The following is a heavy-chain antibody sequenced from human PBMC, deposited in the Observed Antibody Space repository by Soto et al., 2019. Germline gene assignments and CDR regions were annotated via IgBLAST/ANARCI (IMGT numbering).Heavy chain of an antibody. CDR2: ISYDGSNK. Sequence: QVQLVESGGGVVQPGRSLRLSCAASGFTFSSYAMHWVRQAPGKGLEWVAVISYDGSNKYYADSVKGRFTISRDNSKNTLYLQMNSLRAEDTAVYYCARGLGDYGDLYYYGMDVW. D-gene: IGHD4-17*01. CDR3: ARGLGDYGDLYYYGMDV. V-gene: IGHV3-30-3*01. CDR1: GFTFSSYA. J-gene: IGHJ6*01.